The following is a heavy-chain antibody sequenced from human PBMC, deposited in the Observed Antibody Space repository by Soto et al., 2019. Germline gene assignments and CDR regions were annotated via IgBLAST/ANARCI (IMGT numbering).Heavy chain of an antibody. J-gene: IGHJ4*02. CDR3: ARVDYYGSGSYATFDY. V-gene: IGHV1-69*12. CDR2: IIPIFGTA. CDR1: GGTFSSHA. Sequence: QVQLVQSGAEVKKPGSSVKVSCKASGGTFSSHAISWVRQAPGQGLEWMGGIIPIFGTANYAQKFQGRVTITADESTSTAYMELSSLRSEDTAVYYCARVDYYGSGSYATFDYWGQGTLVTVSS. D-gene: IGHD3-10*01.